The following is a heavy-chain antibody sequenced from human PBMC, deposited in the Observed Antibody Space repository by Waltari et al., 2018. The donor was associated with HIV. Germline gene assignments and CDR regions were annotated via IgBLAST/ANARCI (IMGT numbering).Heavy chain of an antibody. Sequence: QVQLVQSGAEVKKPGASVKVSCKASGYTFTSYGITWVRQAPGKGLEWIGWSSAYNGNTNDAQKLQGRVTMTTDTSTSTAYMELRSLRSDDTAVYYCARDRLVFTIFGVALDPWGQGTLVTVSS. CDR1: GYTFTSYG. J-gene: IGHJ5*02. D-gene: IGHD3-3*01. V-gene: IGHV1-18*01. CDR3: ARDRLVFTIFGVALDP. CDR2: SSAYNGNT.